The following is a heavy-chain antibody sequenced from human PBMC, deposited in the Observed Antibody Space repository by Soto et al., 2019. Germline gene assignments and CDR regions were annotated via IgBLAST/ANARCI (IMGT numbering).Heavy chain of an antibody. CDR2: LNTYGNT. J-gene: IGHJ5*02. CDR3: GRESGETWDYEAS. D-gene: IGHD1-7*01. CDR1: GGSISSYR. Sequence: QVQLQESGPGLVRPSETLSLTCTVSGGSISSYRWGWIRQPAGKGLEWIGRLNTYGNTHYNPSLKSRVTVSVDTSRNQVFLTLRSVTAADSAVYHCGRESGETWDYEASWGQGTPVTVSS. V-gene: IGHV4-4*07.